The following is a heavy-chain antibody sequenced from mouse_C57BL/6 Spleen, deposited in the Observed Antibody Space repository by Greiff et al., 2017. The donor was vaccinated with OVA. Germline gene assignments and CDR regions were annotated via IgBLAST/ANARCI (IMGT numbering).Heavy chain of an antibody. CDR2: ISDGGSYT. V-gene: IGHV5-4*01. CDR1: GFTFSSYA. CDR3: ARDGGDFDY. Sequence: EVQVVESGGGLVKPGGSLKLSCAASGFTFSSYAMSWVRQTPEKRLEWVATISDGGSYTYYPDNVKGRFTISRDNAKNNLYLQMSHLKSEDTAMYYCARDGGDFDYWGQGTTLTVSS. J-gene: IGHJ2*01.